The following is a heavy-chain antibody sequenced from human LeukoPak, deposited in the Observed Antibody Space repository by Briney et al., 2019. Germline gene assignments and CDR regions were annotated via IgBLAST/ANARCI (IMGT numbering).Heavy chain of an antibody. J-gene: IGHJ4*02. CDR1: GFTLSIYA. Sequence: GGSLRLSCAASGFTLSIYAMSWVRQAPGKGLEWVSAISGSGGSTYYADSVKGRFTISRDNSKNTLYLQMNSLRAEDTAVYYCAKGFYYYDSSGYPDYWGQGTLVTVSS. V-gene: IGHV3-23*01. CDR3: AKGFYYYDSSGYPDY. D-gene: IGHD3-22*01. CDR2: ISGSGGST.